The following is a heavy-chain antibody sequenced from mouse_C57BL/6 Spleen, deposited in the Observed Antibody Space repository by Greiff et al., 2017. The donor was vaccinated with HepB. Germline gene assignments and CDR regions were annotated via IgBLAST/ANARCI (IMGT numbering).Heavy chain of an antibody. Sequence: EVQLQQSGPELVKPGASVKISCKASGYTFTDYYMNWVKQSHGKSLEWIGDINPNNGGTSYNQKFKGKATLTVAKSSSTAYMELRSLTSEDSAVYYCARDYGSSYWYFDVWGTGTTVTVSS. D-gene: IGHD1-1*01. CDR1: GYTFTDYY. V-gene: IGHV1-26*01. J-gene: IGHJ1*03. CDR2: INPNNGGT. CDR3: ARDYGSSYWYFDV.